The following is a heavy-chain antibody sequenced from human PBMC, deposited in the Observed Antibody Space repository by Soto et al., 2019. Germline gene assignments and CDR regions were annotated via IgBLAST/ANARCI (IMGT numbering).Heavy chain of an antibody. CDR3: AKSWELRRFFAY. CDR1: GGSISSNDW. Sequence: XGTLSLTCIVSGGSISSNDWWTCFRQPPGKGLEWIGEIYHDGSTTYNPSLESRVTMSVDKSKNQFSLKLSSVTAADTALYYCAKSWELRRFFAYWGQGTLVTVSS. J-gene: IGHJ4*02. D-gene: IGHD1-26*01. CDR2: IYHDGST. V-gene: IGHV4-4*02.